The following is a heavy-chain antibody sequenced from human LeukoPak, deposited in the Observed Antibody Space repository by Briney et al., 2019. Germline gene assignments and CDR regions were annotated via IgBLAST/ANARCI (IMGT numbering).Heavy chain of an antibody. V-gene: IGHV4-34*01. Sequence: PSETLSLTCSVSGGSFSISDYYWDWIRQPPGKGLEWIGEINHSGSTNYNPSLKSRVTISVDTSKNQFSLKLSSVTAADTAVYYCARQGVTIFGVVDLYYFDYWGQGTLVTVSS. CDR1: GGSFSISDYY. CDR3: ARQGVTIFGVVDLYYFDY. J-gene: IGHJ4*02. CDR2: INHSGST. D-gene: IGHD3-3*01.